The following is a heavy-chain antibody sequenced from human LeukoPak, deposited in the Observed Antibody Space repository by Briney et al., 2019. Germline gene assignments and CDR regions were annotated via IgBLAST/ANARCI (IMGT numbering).Heavy chain of an antibody. CDR3: AKGHGTAVAGFYY. J-gene: IGHJ4*02. CDR1: GSSLSTYG. Sequence: PGGSLRLSCAASGSSLSTYGVSWVRQPPGKGLEWVSGITGTGGSTYYADSVKGRFTVSRDTSKNTLYLQMNSLRAEDTAIYYCAKGHGTAVAGFYYWGQGTLVTVSS. V-gene: IGHV3-23*01. D-gene: IGHD6-19*01. CDR2: ITGTGGST.